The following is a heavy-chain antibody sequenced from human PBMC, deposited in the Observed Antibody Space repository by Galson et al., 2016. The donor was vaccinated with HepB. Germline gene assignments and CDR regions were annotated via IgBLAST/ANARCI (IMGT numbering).Heavy chain of an antibody. CDR3: AKEMSDCTGGNCYLFWYFDV. V-gene: IGHV3-23*01. Sequence: SLRLSCAASGFTFSSFAMTWVRLPPGKGLEWVSSISASGAIFYAESVKGRFTISRDTSRSTAYLQMNSLGADDTAIYYCAKEMSDCTGGNCYLFWYFDVWGRGTHVSVSS. CDR1: GFTFSSFA. CDR2: ISASGAI. D-gene: IGHD2-15*01. J-gene: IGHJ2*01.